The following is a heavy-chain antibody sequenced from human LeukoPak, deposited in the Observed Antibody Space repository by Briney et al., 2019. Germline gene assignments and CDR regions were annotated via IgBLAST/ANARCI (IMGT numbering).Heavy chain of an antibody. J-gene: IGHJ4*02. CDR1: GGYISSYY. Sequence: PSETLSLTCTVSGGYISSYYWSWIRQPPGKGLEWIGYIYYSGSTNYNPYLKSRVTISVDTSKNQFSLKLSSVTAADTAVYYCSRAPLGWYLDYWGQGTLVTVSS. CDR3: SRAPLGWYLDY. V-gene: IGHV4-59*01. D-gene: IGHD2-15*01. CDR2: IYYSGST.